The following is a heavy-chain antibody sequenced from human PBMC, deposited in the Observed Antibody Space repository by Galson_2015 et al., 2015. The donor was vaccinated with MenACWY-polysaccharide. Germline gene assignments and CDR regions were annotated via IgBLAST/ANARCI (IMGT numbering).Heavy chain of an antibody. D-gene: IGHD2-15*01. V-gene: IGHV1-2*02. Sequence: SVKVSCKASGGTFSSYAISWVRQAPGQGLEWMGGINPNSGGTNYAQKFQGRVTMTRDTSISTAYMELSRLRSDDTAVYYCARDGRYCSGGSCYLERTHQKGYYYYGMDVWGQGTTVTVSS. CDR1: GGTFSSYA. CDR2: INPNSGGT. CDR3: ARDGRYCSGGSCYLERTHQKGYYYYGMDV. J-gene: IGHJ6*02.